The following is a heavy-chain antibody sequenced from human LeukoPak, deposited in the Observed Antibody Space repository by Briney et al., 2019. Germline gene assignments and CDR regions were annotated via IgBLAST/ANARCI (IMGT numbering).Heavy chain of an antibody. CDR3: ARASDGYYFDY. CDR1: GGSISSGDYY. D-gene: IGHD5-18*01. V-gene: IGHV4-30-4*01. CDR2: IYYSGST. Sequence: PSETLSLTCTVSGGSISSGDYYWSWIRQPPGKGLEWIGYIYYSGSTYYNPSLKSRVTISVDTSENQFSLKLSSVTAADTAVYYCARASDGYYFDYWGQGTLVTVSS. J-gene: IGHJ4*02.